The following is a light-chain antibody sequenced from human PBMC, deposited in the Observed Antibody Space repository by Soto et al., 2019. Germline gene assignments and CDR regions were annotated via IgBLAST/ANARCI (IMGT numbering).Light chain of an antibody. CDR2: TAS. V-gene: IGKV1-9*01. Sequence: DIQMTQSPSSLSASVGDRVTITCRASQTLSNYLDWYQQKPGKAPDLLIYTASTLQRGVPSRFSGRGSGTEFTLTITTLQPEDFATYYCQQLSRSPLTFGEGTKVEIK. J-gene: IGKJ4*01. CDR3: QQLSRSPLT. CDR1: QTLSNY.